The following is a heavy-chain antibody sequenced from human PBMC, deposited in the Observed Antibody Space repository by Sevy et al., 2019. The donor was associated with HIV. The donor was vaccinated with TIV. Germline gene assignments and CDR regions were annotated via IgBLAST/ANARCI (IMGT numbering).Heavy chain of an antibody. CDR2: IDWEDAK. Sequence: SGPTLVKPTQTVTLTCTFSGFSLSTPAMSVSWIRQPPGRALECLALIDWEDAKHYSTSLRTRPTISKDTSKNQVVLRMSNMDPVDTATNYCERKHTAEGFDSWGRGTLVTVSS. V-gene: IGHV2-70*13. D-gene: IGHD6-25*01. CDR1: GFSLSTPAMS. J-gene: IGHJ4*02. CDR3: ERKHTAEGFDS.